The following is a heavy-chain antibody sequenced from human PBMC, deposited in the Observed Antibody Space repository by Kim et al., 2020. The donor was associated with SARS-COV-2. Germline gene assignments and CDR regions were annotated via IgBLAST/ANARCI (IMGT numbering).Heavy chain of an antibody. CDR2: IKQDGGEK. J-gene: IGHJ4*02. D-gene: IGHD3-22*01. CDR3: ARDERDYYDRSGYPGD. V-gene: IGHV3-7*01. Sequence: GGSLRLSCAASGFTFSNDWMSWVRQAPGKGLEWVANIKQDGGEKYYVDSVKGQFTISRDNDKNKLNLQMKSLRAEDTAVYYCARDERDYYDRSGYPGDWGQGTLVTVSS. CDR1: GFTFSNDW.